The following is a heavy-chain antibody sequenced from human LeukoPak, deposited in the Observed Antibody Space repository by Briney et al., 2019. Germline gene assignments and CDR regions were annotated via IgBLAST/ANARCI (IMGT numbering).Heavy chain of an antibody. V-gene: IGHV3-30*04. CDR3: AELGITMIGGV. J-gene: IGHJ6*04. D-gene: IGHD3-10*02. CDR2: ISSDGNNK. CDR1: GFTFSSYA. Sequence: GGSLRLSCAATGFTFSSYAMKWVRQAPGKGLEWVAVISSDGNNKYYADFVRGRITISRDNSKNTLYLQMNGLRAEDTAVYYCAELGITMIGGVWGKGTTVTISS.